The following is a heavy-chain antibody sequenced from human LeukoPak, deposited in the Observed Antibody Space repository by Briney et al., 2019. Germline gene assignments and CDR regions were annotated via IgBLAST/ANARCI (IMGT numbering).Heavy chain of an antibody. CDR3: ARGQGYCSSTSCYTSYYYGMDV. V-gene: IGHV3-11*01. Sequence: PGGSLRLSCAASGFTFSDYYMSWIRQAPGKGLEWVSYISSSGSTIYYADSVKGRFTISRDNAKNSLYLQMNSLRAEDTAVYYCARGQGYCSSTSCYTSYYYGMDVWGQGTTVTV. J-gene: IGHJ6*02. CDR1: GFTFSDYY. CDR2: ISSSGSTI. D-gene: IGHD2-2*02.